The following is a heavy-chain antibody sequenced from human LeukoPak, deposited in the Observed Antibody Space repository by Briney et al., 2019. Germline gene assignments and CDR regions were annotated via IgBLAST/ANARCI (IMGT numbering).Heavy chain of an antibody. J-gene: IGHJ3*02. V-gene: IGHV1-46*01. CDR3: ARDQSYDSSGYYYDAFDI. CDR2: INPSGGST. CDR1: GYTFTSYY. Sequence: GASVKVSCKASGYTFTSYYTHWVRQAPGQGLEWMGIINPSGGSTSYAQKFQGRVTMTRDTSTSTVYMELSSLRSEDTAVYYCARDQSYDSSGYYYDAFDIWGQGTMVTVSS. D-gene: IGHD3-22*01.